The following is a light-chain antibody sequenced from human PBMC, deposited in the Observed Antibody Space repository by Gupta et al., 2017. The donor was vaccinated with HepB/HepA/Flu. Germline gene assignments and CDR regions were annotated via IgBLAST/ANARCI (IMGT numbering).Light chain of an antibody. J-gene: IGLJ2*01. Sequence: SALTPPASVSWFPLPSIAISCTVATSDVGRCNYVSWYQQHPGKAPNLIIADGGNRPLGGSDRCSGAKSGNTAALIISGRQAEEEADYYCSSYTGSSRLVVFGGGTKLTVL. CDR1: TSDVGRCNY. CDR3: SSYTGSSRLVV. CDR2: DGG. V-gene: IGLV2-14*03.